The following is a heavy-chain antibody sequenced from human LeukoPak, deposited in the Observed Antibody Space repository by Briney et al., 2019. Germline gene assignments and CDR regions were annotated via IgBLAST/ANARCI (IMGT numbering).Heavy chain of an antibody. Sequence: ASVTVSCTASGYTFTSYGISWVRQAPGQGLEWMGWISAYNGNTNYAQKLQGRVTITADESTSTAYMELSSLRSEDRAVYYCARAAYCGGDCYPNAFDIWGQGTMVTVSS. CDR3: ARAAYCGGDCYPNAFDI. V-gene: IGHV1-18*01. CDR2: ISAYNGNT. CDR1: GYTFTSYG. D-gene: IGHD2-21*02. J-gene: IGHJ3*02.